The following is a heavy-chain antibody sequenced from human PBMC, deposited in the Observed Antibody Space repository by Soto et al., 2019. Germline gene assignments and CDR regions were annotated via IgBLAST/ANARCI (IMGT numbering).Heavy chain of an antibody. Sequence: SETLSLTCTVSGGSISSSSYYWGWIRQPPGKGLEWIGSIYYSGSTYYNPSLKSRVTISVDTSKNQFSLKLSSVTAADTAVYYCARLGPWNDEVPRWGQGTLVTVSS. D-gene: IGHD1-1*01. J-gene: IGHJ4*02. V-gene: IGHV4-39*01. CDR1: GGSISSSSYY. CDR3: ARLGPWNDEVPR. CDR2: IYYSGST.